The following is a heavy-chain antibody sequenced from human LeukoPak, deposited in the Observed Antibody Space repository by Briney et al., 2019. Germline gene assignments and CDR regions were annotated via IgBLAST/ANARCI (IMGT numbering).Heavy chain of an antibody. CDR2: IIHIFGRG. CDR1: GGTFISYA. Sequence: SVKVSCKASGGTFISYAISWVRQAPGQGGEWMGGIIHIFGRGNYAQKFQGRVTITADESTSTAYMELSSLRSEDTAVYYCARVVTTAMVSFNWFDPWGQGTLVTVSS. CDR3: ARVVTTAMVSFNWFDP. V-gene: IGHV1-69*13. J-gene: IGHJ5*02. D-gene: IGHD5-18*01.